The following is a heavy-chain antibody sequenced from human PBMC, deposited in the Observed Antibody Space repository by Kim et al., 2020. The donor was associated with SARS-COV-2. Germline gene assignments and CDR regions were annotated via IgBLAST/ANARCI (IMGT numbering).Heavy chain of an antibody. V-gene: IGHV4-4*02. CDR3: ATLPWLAWDFDY. D-gene: IGHD6-19*01. Sequence: SETLSLTCAVSGGSISSSNWWSWVRQPPGKGLEWIGEIYHSGSTNYNPSLKSRVTISVDKSKNQFSLKLSSVTAADTAVYYCATLPWLAWDFDYWGQGTLVTVSS. J-gene: IGHJ4*02. CDR1: GGSISSSNW. CDR2: IYHSGST.